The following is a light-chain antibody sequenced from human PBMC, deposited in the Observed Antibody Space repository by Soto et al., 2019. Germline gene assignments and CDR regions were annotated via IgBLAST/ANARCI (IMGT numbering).Light chain of an antibody. Sequence: DIQMTQSPSTVSAYVGDSVTITCRGSQSITTWLAWYQQRPGKAPKLLIYKASSLESGVPSRFSGSGSGTELTLTISSMQPDDFATYYCQQYNSYWKFGQGTKVDIK. CDR2: KAS. CDR1: QSITTW. J-gene: IGKJ1*01. CDR3: QQYNSYWK. V-gene: IGKV1-5*03.